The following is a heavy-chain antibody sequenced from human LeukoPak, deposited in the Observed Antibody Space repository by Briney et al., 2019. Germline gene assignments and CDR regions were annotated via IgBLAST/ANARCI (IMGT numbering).Heavy chain of an antibody. CDR3: ARDCIAAAGTVDY. CDR2: ISSSSSYI. CDR1: GFTFSSYS. D-gene: IGHD6-13*01. J-gene: IGHJ4*01. Sequence: GGSLRLSCAASGFTFSSYSMNWVRQAPGKGLGWVSSISSSSSYIYYADSVKGRFTISRDNAKNSLYLQMNSLRAEDTAVYYCARDCIAAAGTVDYWGQGTLVTVSS. V-gene: IGHV3-21*01.